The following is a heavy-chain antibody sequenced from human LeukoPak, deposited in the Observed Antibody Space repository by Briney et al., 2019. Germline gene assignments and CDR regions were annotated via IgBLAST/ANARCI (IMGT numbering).Heavy chain of an antibody. D-gene: IGHD4-11*01. CDR1: GYAFRNYA. CDR3: VRVWDYSPRGRLDF. J-gene: IGHJ4*02. Sequence: ASVKVSCKGFGYAFRNYAVVWVRQTPRQGLEWMGWISPHNGGTQYSQNLQGRITMTIDAPTSTACMELRSLTSDDTAVYYCVRVWDYSPRGRLDFWGQGTLVSVSS. CDR2: ISPHNGGT. V-gene: IGHV1-18*01.